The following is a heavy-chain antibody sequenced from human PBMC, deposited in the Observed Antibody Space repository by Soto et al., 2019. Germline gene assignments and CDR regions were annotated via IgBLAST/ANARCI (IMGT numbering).Heavy chain of an antibody. CDR3: ATGVTMPHDF. D-gene: IGHD2-2*01. J-gene: IGHJ4*02. CDR2: ISGSGGST. Sequence: RIRQAPGKGLEWVSAISGSGGSTYYADSVKGRFTISRDNSKNTLYLQMNSLRAEDTAVYYCATGVTMPHDFWGQGTLVTVSS. V-gene: IGHV3-23*01.